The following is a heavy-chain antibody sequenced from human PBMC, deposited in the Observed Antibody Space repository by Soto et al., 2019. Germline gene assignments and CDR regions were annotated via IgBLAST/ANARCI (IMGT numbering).Heavy chain of an antibody. CDR2: IWYDGSNN. V-gene: IGHV3-33*01. D-gene: IGHD1-1*01. CDR1: GFTFSSYG. Sequence: QVQLVESGGGVVQPGRSLRLSCAASGFTFSSYGMHWVRQAPGKGLEWVAVIWYDGSNNYYADSVKGRFTISRDNSKNTLYLQMNRLRAEDTAVDYCVRYISSGNWFDPWGQGTLVTVSS. J-gene: IGHJ5*02. CDR3: VRYISSGNWFDP.